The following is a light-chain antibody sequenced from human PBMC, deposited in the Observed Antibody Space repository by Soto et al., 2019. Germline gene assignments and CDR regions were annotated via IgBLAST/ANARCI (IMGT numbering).Light chain of an antibody. CDR2: AAS. V-gene: IGKV1-39*01. J-gene: IGKJ1*01. CDR3: QQTYSAPPT. CDR1: QGISTY. Sequence: DIQMTQSPSSLSASVGDRVTITCRASQGISTYLNWYQQKPGKAPKLLIYAASSLQSGVPSRFSGSGSGTDFTLTISSLQPEDFATYFCQQTYSAPPTFGQGTQVNIK.